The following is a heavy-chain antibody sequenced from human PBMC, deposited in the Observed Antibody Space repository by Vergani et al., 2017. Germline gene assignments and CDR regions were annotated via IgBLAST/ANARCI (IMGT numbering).Heavy chain of an antibody. Sequence: QVQLVQSGAEVKKPGSAVKVSCKASGGTFNTSDFTWVRQAPGQGLEWMGGIIPILGTADYAQKLQGRVTMTTDTSTSTAYMELRSLRSDDTAVYYCAREQWLPIDYFDYWGQGTLVTVSS. CDR2: IIPILGTA. V-gene: IGHV1-69*06. CDR3: AREQWLPIDYFDY. D-gene: IGHD6-19*01. CDR1: GGTFNTSD. J-gene: IGHJ4*02.